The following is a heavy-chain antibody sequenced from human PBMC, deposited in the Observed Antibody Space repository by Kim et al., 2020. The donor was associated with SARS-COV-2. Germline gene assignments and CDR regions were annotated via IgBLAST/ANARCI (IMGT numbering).Heavy chain of an antibody. CDR3: ARELYYYGSGSWYPYYYYGMDV. D-gene: IGHD3-10*01. CDR1: GFTFSSYS. V-gene: IGHV3-21*01. J-gene: IGHJ6*02. CDR2: ISSSSSYI. Sequence: GGSLRLSCAASGFTFSSYSMNWVRQAPGKGLEWVSSISSSSSYIYYADSVKGRFTISRDNAKNSLYLQMNSLRAEDTAVYYCARELYYYGSGSWYPYYYYGMDVWGQGTTVTVSS.